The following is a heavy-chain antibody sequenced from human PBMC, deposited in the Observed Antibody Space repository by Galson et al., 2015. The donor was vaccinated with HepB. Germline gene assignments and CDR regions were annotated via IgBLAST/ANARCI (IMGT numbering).Heavy chain of an antibody. Sequence: SLRLSCAASGFTFSSYAMSWVRQAPGKGLERVSAISGSGGSTYYADSVKGRFTISRDNSKNTLYLQMNSLRAEDTAVYYCAKDSIYCSSTSCRTNYFDYWGQGTLVTVSS. J-gene: IGHJ4*02. CDR1: GFTFSSYA. CDR3: AKDSIYCSSTSCRTNYFDY. D-gene: IGHD2-2*01. V-gene: IGHV3-23*01. CDR2: ISGSGGST.